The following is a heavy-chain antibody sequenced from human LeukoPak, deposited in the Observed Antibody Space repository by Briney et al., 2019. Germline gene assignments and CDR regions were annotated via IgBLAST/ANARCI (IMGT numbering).Heavy chain of an antibody. D-gene: IGHD1-26*01. Sequence: PGGSLRLSCAASGFIFNNYAMHWVRQAPGKGLEWVAVISNDGTKKNYADSVKGRCIISRDNSKNTLYLQMNSLRAEDTAVYYCAKESPLEWAHYWGQGTLVTVSS. V-gene: IGHV3-30*04. CDR3: AKESPLEWAHY. CDR2: ISNDGTKK. CDR1: GFIFNNYA. J-gene: IGHJ4*02.